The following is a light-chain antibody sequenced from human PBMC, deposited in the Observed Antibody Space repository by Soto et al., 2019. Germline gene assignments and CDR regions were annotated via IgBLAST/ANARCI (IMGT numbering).Light chain of an antibody. J-gene: IGKJ2*01. V-gene: IGKV2-30*01. CDR2: KVS. CDR1: QSLVYVNGDTY. CDR3: MQGTHWPYT. Sequence: DVVMTQSPLSLPVTLGQPASIYCRSSQSLVYVNGDTYLDWFQNRPGQSPRRLIYKVSNRDSGVPDRFSGSGSGPDFTLKISRVEAEDVGVYYCMQGTHWPYTFGQGTKREIK.